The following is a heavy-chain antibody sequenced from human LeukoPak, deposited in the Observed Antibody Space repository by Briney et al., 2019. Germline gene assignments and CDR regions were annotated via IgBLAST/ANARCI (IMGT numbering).Heavy chain of an antibody. Sequence: SETLSLTCTVSGGSISSYYWSWIRQPPGKGLEWVGQIYYRGTTNYNPSLKSRVTISIDTSKNQFSLKLNSVTAADTAVYYCARDSERGYGDFYYYMAVWGKGTTVTVSS. CDR1: GGSISSYY. CDR2: IYYRGTT. J-gene: IGHJ6*03. V-gene: IGHV4-59*01. D-gene: IGHD3-3*01. CDR3: ARDSERGYGDFYYYMAV.